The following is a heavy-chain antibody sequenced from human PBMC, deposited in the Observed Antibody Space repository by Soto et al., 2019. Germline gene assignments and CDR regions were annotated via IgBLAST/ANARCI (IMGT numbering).Heavy chain of an antibody. J-gene: IGHJ3*02. CDR2: ISYDGSNK. CDR3: AKDPYDSSGYYSNDAFDI. Sequence: GGSLRLSCAASGFTFSSYGMHWVRQAPGKGLEWVAVISYDGSNKYYADSVKGRFTISRDNSKNTLYLQMNSLRAEDTAVYYCAKDPYDSSGYYSNDAFDIWAQGTMVTVSS. V-gene: IGHV3-30*18. CDR1: GFTFSSYG. D-gene: IGHD3-22*01.